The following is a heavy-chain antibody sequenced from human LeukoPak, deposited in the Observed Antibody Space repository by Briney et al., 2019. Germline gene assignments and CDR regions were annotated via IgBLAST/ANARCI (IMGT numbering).Heavy chain of an antibody. Sequence: GGSLRLSCAASGFTFSSYAIHWVRQAPGKGLEWVASISYDGNNKYDAESVKGRFTISRDNSKNTVHLQMNRLRVDDSAFYYCARDSGASGWFPRFDNWGQGTLVTVSS. D-gene: IGHD6-19*01. CDR2: ISYDGNNK. V-gene: IGHV3-30-3*01. J-gene: IGHJ4*02. CDR3: ARDSGASGWFPRFDN. CDR1: GFTFSSYA.